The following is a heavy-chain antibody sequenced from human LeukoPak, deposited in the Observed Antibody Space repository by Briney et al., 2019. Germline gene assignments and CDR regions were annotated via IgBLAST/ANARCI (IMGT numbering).Heavy chain of an antibody. CDR3: ARDLNPTIMITFGGVID. Sequence: GASVKVSCKASGYSFTDYYIHWVRQAPGQGLEWMGRINPKNGGPDYAQKFQGRVTLTRDTSISTVYMELSRLRSDDTAVYYCARDLNPTIMITFGGVIDWGQGTLVTVSS. CDR2: INPKNGGP. J-gene: IGHJ4*02. V-gene: IGHV1-2*06. CDR1: GYSFTDYY. D-gene: IGHD3-16*02.